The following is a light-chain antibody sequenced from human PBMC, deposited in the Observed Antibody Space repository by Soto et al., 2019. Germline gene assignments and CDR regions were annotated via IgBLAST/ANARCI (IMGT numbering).Light chain of an antibody. CDR1: QSISNC. CDR3: QQNNSFPLT. J-gene: IGKJ3*01. Sequence: DIQMTQSPSSVSASPGESVTIACRASQSISNCLAWYQQKPGKAPRLLIYGASTWPSGFPSRFSGSGSGTEFTLTISSLQPADFATYYCQQNNSFPLTFGAGTKVDIK. CDR2: GAS. V-gene: IGKV1-12*01.